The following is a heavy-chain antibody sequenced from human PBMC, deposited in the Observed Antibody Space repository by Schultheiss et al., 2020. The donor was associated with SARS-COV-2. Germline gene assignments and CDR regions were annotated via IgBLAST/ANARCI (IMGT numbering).Heavy chain of an antibody. D-gene: IGHD3-22*01. CDR3: ASGLHSSGYYTFDY. J-gene: IGHJ4*02. Sequence: SGTLSLTCTVSGGSISSYYWSWIRQPAGKGLEWIGRIYYSGSTYYNPSLKSRVTISVDTSKNQFSLKLSSVTAADTAVYYCASGLHSSGYYTFDYWGQGTLVTVSS. V-gene: IGHV4-59*05. CDR1: GGSISSYY. CDR2: IYYSGST.